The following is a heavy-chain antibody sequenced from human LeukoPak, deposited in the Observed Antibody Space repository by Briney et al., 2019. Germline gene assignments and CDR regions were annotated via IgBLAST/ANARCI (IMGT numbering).Heavy chain of an antibody. V-gene: IGHV3-23*01. Sequence: RTGGSLRLSCAASGFTFSSYAMSWVRQAPGKGLEWVSAISGSGGSTYYADSVKGRFTISRDNSKNTLYLQMNSLRAEDTAVYYCAKVPLWGSYRSDYFDYWGQGTLVTVSS. CDR2: ISGSGGST. J-gene: IGHJ4*02. CDR1: GFTFSSYA. CDR3: AKVPLWGSYRSDYFDY. D-gene: IGHD3-16*02.